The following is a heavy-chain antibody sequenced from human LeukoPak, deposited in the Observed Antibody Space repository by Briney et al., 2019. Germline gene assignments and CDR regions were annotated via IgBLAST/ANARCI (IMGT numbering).Heavy chain of an antibody. D-gene: IGHD3-3*01. CDR1: GGTFSSYT. CDR3: ARGSTNITIFGVVITPCYYYYMDV. J-gene: IGHJ6*03. CDR2: IIPILGIA. Sequence: GASVKVSCKASGGTFSSYTISWVRQAPGQGLEWMGRIIPILGIANYAQKFQGRVTITADKSTSTAYMELSSLRSEDTAVYYCARGSTNITIFGVVITPCYYYYMDVWGKGTTVTVSS. V-gene: IGHV1-69*02.